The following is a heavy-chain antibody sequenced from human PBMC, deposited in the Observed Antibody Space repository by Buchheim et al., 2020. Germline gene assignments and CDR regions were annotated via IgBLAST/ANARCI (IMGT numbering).Heavy chain of an antibody. Sequence: EVQLVESGGGLVQPGGSLRLSCAASGFTFSSYWMHWVRQASGKGLVWVSRINSDGSSTSYADSVKGRFTISRDNAKNTLYLQMNSLRAEDTAVYYCARESADAWYCSGGSCYSTYYGMDVWGQGTT. J-gene: IGHJ6*02. V-gene: IGHV3-74*01. CDR2: INSDGSST. CDR1: GFTFSSYW. CDR3: ARESADAWYCSGGSCYSTYYGMDV. D-gene: IGHD2-15*01.